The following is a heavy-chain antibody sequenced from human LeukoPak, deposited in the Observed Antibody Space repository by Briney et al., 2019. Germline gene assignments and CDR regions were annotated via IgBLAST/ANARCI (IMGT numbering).Heavy chain of an antibody. CDR3: ARGAKSSSWYNVLYYYYYMDV. CDR2: IYYSGST. D-gene: IGHD6-13*01. V-gene: IGHV4-59*01. Sequence: PSETLSLTCTVSGGSISSYYWSWIRQPPGKGLEWIGYIYYSGSTNYNPSLKSRVTISVDTSKNQFSLKLSSVTAADTAVYYCARGAKSSSWYNVLYYYYYMDVWGKGTTVTVSS. CDR1: GGSISSYY. J-gene: IGHJ6*03.